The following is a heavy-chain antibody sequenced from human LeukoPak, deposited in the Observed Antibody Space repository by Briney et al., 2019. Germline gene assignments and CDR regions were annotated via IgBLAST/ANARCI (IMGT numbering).Heavy chain of an antibody. J-gene: IGHJ6*03. CDR2: MNPNSGNT. CDR1: GYTFTSYD. D-gene: IGHD5-24*01. Sequence: ASVKVSCKASGYTFTSYDINWVRQATGQGLEWMGWMNPNSGNTGYAQKFQGRVTMTRDTSISTAYMELSRLRSDDTAVYSCARGRDGYNFKDYYYMDVWGKGTTVTVSS. V-gene: IGHV1-8*01. CDR3: ARGRDGYNFKDYYYMDV.